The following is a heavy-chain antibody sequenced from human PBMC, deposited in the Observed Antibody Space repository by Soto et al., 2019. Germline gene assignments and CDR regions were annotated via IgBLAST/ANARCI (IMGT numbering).Heavy chain of an antibody. V-gene: IGHV6-1*01. Sequence: SQTLSLTCAISGDSVSSNSAAWNWIRQSPSRGLEWLGRTYYRSKWYNDYAVSVKSRITINPDTSKNQFSLQLNSVTPEDTAVYYCASMYYYGSGSYSGMDVWGQGTTVTVSS. J-gene: IGHJ6*02. CDR2: TYYRSKWYN. CDR1: GDSVSSNSAA. CDR3: ASMYYYGSGSYSGMDV. D-gene: IGHD3-10*01.